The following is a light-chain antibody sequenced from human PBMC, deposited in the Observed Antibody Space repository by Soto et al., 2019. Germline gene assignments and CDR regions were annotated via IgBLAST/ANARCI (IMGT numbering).Light chain of an antibody. CDR2: EVT. V-gene: IGLV2-14*01. CDR3: SSYTSSTTWV. Sequence: QSVLTQPASVSGSPGQSITISCTGTSSDVGGYNHVSWFQQHPGKAPKLMIYEVTNRPSGVSNRFSGSKSGNTASLSISGLQAEDEADYLCSSYTSSTTWVFGGGTKVTVL. J-gene: IGLJ3*02. CDR1: SSDVGGYNH.